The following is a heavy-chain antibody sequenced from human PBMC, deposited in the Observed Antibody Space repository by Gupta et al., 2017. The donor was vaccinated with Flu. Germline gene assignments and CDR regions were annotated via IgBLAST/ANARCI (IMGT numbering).Heavy chain of an antibody. CDR1: GFTFSDYY. Sequence: QVQLVESGGGLVKPGGSLRLSFAASGFTFSDYYMSWDRQAPGKGLEWVSYISSSGSTRYYADSVKGRFTISRDNAKNSLYLQMNSLRAEDTAVYYCARETIVVVPADYYYMDVWGKGTTVTVSS. V-gene: IGHV3-11*01. D-gene: IGHD2-2*01. CDR3: ARETIVVVPADYYYMDV. J-gene: IGHJ6*03. CDR2: ISSSGSTR.